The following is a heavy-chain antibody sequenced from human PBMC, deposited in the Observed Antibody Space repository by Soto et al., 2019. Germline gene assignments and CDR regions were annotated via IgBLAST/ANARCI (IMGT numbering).Heavy chain of an antibody. Sequence: QVQLQESGPGLVKPSETLSLTCTVSGGSINTYFWSWIRQPAGKGLEWIGRIYTSGTANYNPSLKGRVLMSVDTSKNQFSLKVTSVTAADTAVYYCARDFDSSSWYRLDHLGQGTRVIVSS. CDR1: GGSINTYF. D-gene: IGHD6-13*01. J-gene: IGHJ4*02. CDR3: ARDFDSSSWYRLDH. V-gene: IGHV4-4*07. CDR2: IYTSGTA.